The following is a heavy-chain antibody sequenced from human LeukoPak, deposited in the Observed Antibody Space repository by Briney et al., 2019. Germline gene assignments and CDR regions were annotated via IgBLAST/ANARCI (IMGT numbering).Heavy chain of an antibody. CDR1: GFTFDDYA. V-gene: IGHV3-9*01. CDR2: ISWNSGSI. D-gene: IGHD6-13*01. CDR3: AKDRDSSSWYFDY. J-gene: IGHJ4*02. Sequence: PGGSLRLSCAASGFTFDDYAMHWVRQPPGKGLEWVSGISWNSGSIGYADSVKGRFTISRDNAKNSLYLQMNSLRAEDTALYYCAKDRDSSSWYFDYWGQGTLVTVSS.